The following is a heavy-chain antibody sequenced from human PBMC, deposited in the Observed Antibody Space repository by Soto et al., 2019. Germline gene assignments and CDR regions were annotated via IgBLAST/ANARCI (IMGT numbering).Heavy chain of an antibody. CDR3: ATQGSKHAMPPDY. D-gene: IGHD2-2*01. V-gene: IGHV3-11*01. CDR2: ISSSGNTR. J-gene: IGHJ4*02. Sequence: QVQLVESGGGLVKPGGSLRLSCAASGFTFSDYYMSWIRQAPEKGLEWVSYISSSGNTRYYADSVKGRFTISRDNAKNSLFLQMNSLRAEDTAVYYCATQGSKHAMPPDYWGQGTLVTVSS. CDR1: GFTFSDYY.